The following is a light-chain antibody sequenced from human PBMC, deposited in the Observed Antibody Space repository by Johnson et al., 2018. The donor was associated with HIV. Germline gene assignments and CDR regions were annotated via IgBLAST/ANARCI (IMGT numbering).Light chain of an antibody. CDR2: ENT. Sequence: SVLTQPPSVSAAPGQTVTISCSGSGSNIGNKYVSWYKQLPGTAPKLLIYENTKRPSGIPDRFSGSKSGTSATLGITGLPTGDEADYYCGTWDTSLSAGGVFVSGTKVTVL. CDR1: GSNIGNKY. CDR3: GTWDTSLSAGGV. V-gene: IGLV1-51*02. J-gene: IGLJ1*01.